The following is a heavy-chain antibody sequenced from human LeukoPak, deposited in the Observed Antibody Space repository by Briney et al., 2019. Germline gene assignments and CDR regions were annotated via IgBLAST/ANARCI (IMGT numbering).Heavy chain of an antibody. CDR1: GASISSGSYY. CDR2: IYTSGYT. J-gene: IGHJ6*03. D-gene: IGHD5-12*01. V-gene: IGHV4-61*02. CDR3: ARTTEGYAGGPGYSYYYMGV. Sequence: SETLSLTCTVSGASISSGSYYWSWIRQPAGKGLEWIGRIYTSGYTNYNPSLKSRATISVDTSKNQFSLKLNSVTAADTAVYYCARTTEGYAGGPGYSYYYMGVWGKGTTVTISS.